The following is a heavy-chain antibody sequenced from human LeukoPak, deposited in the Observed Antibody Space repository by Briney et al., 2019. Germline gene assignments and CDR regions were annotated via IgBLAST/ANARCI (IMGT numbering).Heavy chain of an antibody. CDR2: IYTSGST. J-gene: IGHJ4*02. Sequence: PSETLSLTCAVSGYSISSGYYWSWIRQPAGKGLEWIGRIYTSGSTNYNPSLKSRVTMSVDTSKNQFSLKLSSVTAADTAVYYCARVQGGLWYSSSWYFDYWGQGTLVTVSS. V-gene: IGHV4-4*07. D-gene: IGHD6-13*01. CDR1: GYSISSGYY. CDR3: ARVQGGLWYSSSWYFDY.